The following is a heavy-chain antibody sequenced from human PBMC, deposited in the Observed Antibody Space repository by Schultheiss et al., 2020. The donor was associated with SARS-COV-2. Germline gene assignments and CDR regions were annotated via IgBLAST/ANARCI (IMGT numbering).Heavy chain of an antibody. D-gene: IGHD2-2*01. J-gene: IGHJ3*02. CDR1: GFTFSNYG. V-gene: IGHV3-30*03. CDR3: ARVWELTDIVVVPAPDHLVHDAFDI. Sequence: GESLKISCAASGFTFSNYGMHWVRQAPGKGLEWVAVISYDGSNKYYADSVKGRFTISRDNSKNTLYLQMNSLRAEDTAVYYCARVWELTDIVVVPAPDHLVHDAFDIWGQGTMVTVSS. CDR2: ISYDGSNK.